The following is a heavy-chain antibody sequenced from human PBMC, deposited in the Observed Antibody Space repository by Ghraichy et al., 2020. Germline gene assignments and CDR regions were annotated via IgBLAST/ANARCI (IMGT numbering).Heavy chain of an antibody. CDR3: AIDPPSAATGTFA. V-gene: IGHV3-66*01. Sequence: ESLNISCAASGITVSQEYMNWVRQPQGKGLEWVSLMYSGGTTGYADSVKGRFTISRDSSKNTLYLEMNSLRDEDTAIYYCAIDPPSAATGTFAWGQVTLVTVSS. CDR1: GITVSQEY. J-gene: IGHJ4*02. CDR2: MYSGGTT. D-gene: IGHD6-13*01.